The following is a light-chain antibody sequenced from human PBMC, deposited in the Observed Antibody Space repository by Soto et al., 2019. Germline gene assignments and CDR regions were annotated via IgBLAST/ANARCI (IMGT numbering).Light chain of an antibody. J-gene: IGKJ3*01. Sequence: EIVLTQSPGTLSLSPGERATLSCRARQRVSSSYLAWYQQKPGQAPRLRIYGASSRATGIPDRFSVSASGTDFTLTISRLEPEDFAVYYCQHYGTSALFGPGTKVDIK. CDR2: GAS. CDR3: QHYGTSAL. CDR1: QRVSSSY. V-gene: IGKV3-20*01.